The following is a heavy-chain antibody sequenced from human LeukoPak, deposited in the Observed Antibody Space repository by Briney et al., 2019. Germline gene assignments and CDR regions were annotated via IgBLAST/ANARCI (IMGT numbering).Heavy chain of an antibody. CDR3: ARAEGGGPYDAFDI. V-gene: IGHV4-61*02. J-gene: IGHJ3*02. CDR2: IYTSGST. CDR1: GGSISSGSYY. D-gene: IGHD3-16*01. Sequence: SQTLSLTCTVSGGSISSGSYYWRWIRQPAGKGLEWIGRIYTSGSTNYNPSLKSRVTISVDTSKNQFSLKLSSVTAADTAVYYCARAEGGGPYDAFDIWGQGTMVTVSS.